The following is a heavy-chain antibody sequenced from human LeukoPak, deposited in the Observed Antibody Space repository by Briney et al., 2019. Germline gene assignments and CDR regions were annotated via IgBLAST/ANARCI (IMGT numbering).Heavy chain of an antibody. V-gene: IGHV4-59*01. CDR3: ARDDPQTTVPEGMDV. J-gene: IGHJ6*02. CDR2: IYYSGNT. D-gene: IGHD4-17*01. CDR1: GGSISYYY. Sequence: SETLSLTCTVSGGSISYYYWSWIRQSPGKGLEWIGYIYYSGNTNYNPSLKSRVTISVDTSKNQFSLQLRSVTAADTAVYYCARDDPQTTVPEGMDVWGQGTTVTVSS.